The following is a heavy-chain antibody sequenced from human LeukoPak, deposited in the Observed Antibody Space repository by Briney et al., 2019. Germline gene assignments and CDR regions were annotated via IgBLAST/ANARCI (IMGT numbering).Heavy chain of an antibody. V-gene: IGHV1-8*01. D-gene: IGHD3-22*01. J-gene: IGHJ1*01. CDR3: ARGLRDSSGREYFQH. Sequence: ASVTVSCTASGYTFTSYDISWVRQAAGQGLEWMGWMNPNSGNTGYAQKFKGRVTMSGNTSINTAYMELSSLRSEDTAVYYCARGLRDSSGREYFQHWGQGTLVTVSS. CDR1: GYTFTSYD. CDR2: MNPNSGNT.